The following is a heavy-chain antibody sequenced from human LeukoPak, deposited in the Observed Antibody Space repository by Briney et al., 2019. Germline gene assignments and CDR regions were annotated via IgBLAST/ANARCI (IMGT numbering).Heavy chain of an antibody. D-gene: IGHD3-10*01. Sequence: SETLSLTCAVYGGSFSGYYWSWIRQPPGKGLEWIGEINHSGSTNYNPSLKSRVTISVDTSKNQFSLKLSSVTAADTAVYYCARGGPPMVRDYYYYGMDAWGQGTTVTVSS. J-gene: IGHJ6*02. CDR2: INHSGST. CDR3: ARGGPPMVRDYYYYGMDA. CDR1: GGSFSGYY. V-gene: IGHV4-34*01.